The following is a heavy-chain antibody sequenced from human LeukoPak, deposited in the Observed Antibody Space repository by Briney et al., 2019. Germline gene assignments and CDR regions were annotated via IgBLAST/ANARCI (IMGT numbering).Heavy chain of an antibody. D-gene: IGHD3-22*01. V-gene: IGHV1-18*01. Sequence: ASVKVSCKASGYTFTNYGISWVRQAPGQGLEWMGWISAYNGNTNYAQKLQGRVTMTTDTSTSTAYMELRSLRSDDTAVYYCARSPAYYYDSSGYSHWGQGTLVTVSS. CDR2: ISAYNGNT. CDR3: ARSPAYYYDSSGYSH. J-gene: IGHJ4*02. CDR1: GYTFTNYG.